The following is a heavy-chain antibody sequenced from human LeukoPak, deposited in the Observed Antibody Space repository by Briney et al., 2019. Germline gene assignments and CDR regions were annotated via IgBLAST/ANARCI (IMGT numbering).Heavy chain of an antibody. Sequence: GGSLRLSCAASGFTFSRDWMNWVRQAPGKGLEWVANINQDEKKKYYVDSVKGRFTISRDNAKNSLYLQMDSLRAEDTAVYYCARDPNNILGVNLGYWGQGTLVTVSS. CDR3: ARDPNNILGVNLGY. D-gene: IGHD1-26*01. CDR2: INQDEKKK. J-gene: IGHJ4*02. CDR1: GFTFSRDW. V-gene: IGHV3-7*01.